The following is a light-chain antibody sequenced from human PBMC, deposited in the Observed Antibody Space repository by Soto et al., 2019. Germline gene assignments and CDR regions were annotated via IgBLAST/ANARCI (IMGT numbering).Light chain of an antibody. J-gene: IGKJ1*01. Sequence: EIVLTQSPGTLSLSPGDRATLSCRASQSVTSDYLAWYQQKPGQAPRLLIYGASIRATGIPDRFSGSGSGTDFTLTINSLQSEDFAVYYCQQYNNWPRTFGQGTKVDIK. V-gene: IGKV3-20*01. CDR3: QQYNNWPRT. CDR1: QSVTSDY. CDR2: GAS.